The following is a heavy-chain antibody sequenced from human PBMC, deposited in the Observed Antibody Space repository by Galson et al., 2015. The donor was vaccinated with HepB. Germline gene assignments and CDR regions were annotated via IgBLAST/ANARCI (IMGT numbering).Heavy chain of an antibody. J-gene: IGHJ4*02. D-gene: IGHD1-26*01. CDR3: AKDFDSTSGSYTVGLTPHS. CDR2: ISGSGGST. Sequence: SLRLYCAASGFTFTSYAMSWVRQAPGKRLEGVSSISGSGGSTYYAGSVKGRFIISRDNYKNTLYLQMNSLRAEDTAVYYCAKDFDSTSGSYTVGLTPHSWGQGTLVTVSS. CDR1: GFTFTSYA. V-gene: IGHV3-23*01.